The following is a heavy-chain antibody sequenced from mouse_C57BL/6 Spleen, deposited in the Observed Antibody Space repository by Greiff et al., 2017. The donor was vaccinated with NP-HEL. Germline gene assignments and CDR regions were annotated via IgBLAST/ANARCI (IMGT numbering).Heavy chain of an antibody. V-gene: IGHV1-15*01. CDR2: IDPETGGT. CDR3: NDGSPLGY. D-gene: IGHD1-1*01. CDR1: GYTFTDYE. J-gene: IGHJ2*01. Sequence: VKLMESGAELVRPGASVTLSCKASGYTFTDYEMHWVKQTPVHGLEWIGAIDPETGGTAYNQKFKGKAILTADKSSSTAYMELRSLTSEDSAVYYCNDGSPLGYWGQGTTLTVSS.